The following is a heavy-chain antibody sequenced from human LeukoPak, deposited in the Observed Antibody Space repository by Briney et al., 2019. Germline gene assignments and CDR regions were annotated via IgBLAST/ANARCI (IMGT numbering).Heavy chain of an antibody. V-gene: IGHV1-18*01. CDR1: GYTFTSYG. CDR3: ARRGAAFDY. CDR2: ISAYNGNT. J-gene: IGHJ4*02. D-gene: IGHD3-10*01. Sequence: ASVKVSCTASGYTFTSYGISWVRQAPGQGLEWMGWISAYNGNTNYAQKFQGRVTMTRDTSTSTVYMELSSLRSEDTAVYYCARRGAAFDYWGQGTLVTVSS.